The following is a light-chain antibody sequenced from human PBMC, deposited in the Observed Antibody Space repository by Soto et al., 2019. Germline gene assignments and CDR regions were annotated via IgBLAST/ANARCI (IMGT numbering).Light chain of an antibody. V-gene: IGLV2-23*01. Sequence: QSALTQPASVSGSPGQSITISCTGTSSDVGGYNLVSWYQQQPGKTPKLMIYEGSKRPSGVSNLFSGSKSGNTASLTISGLQAEDEADYYCCSYAGSSTLLFGGGTKLTVL. J-gene: IGLJ2*01. CDR2: EGS. CDR3: CSYAGSSTLL. CDR1: SSDVGGYNL.